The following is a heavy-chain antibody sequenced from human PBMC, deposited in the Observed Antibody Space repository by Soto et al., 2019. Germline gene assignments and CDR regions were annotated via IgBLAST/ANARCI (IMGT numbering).Heavy chain of an antibody. CDR3: AREGVEYYYDSSGYSDWFDP. CDR1: GGSFSGYY. Sequence: SETLSLTCAVYGGSFSGYYWSWIRQPPGKGLEWIGEINHSGSTNYNPSLKSRVTISVDTSKNQFSLKLSSVTAADTAVYYCAREGVEYYYDSSGYSDWFDPWGQGTLVTVSS. J-gene: IGHJ5*02. CDR2: INHSGST. D-gene: IGHD3-22*01. V-gene: IGHV4-34*01.